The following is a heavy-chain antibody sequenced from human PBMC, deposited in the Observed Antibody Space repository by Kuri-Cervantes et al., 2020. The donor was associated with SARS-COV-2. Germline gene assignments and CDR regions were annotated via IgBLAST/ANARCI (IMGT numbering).Heavy chain of an antibody. CDR1: GGSISSSSYY. CDR2: IYYSGST. J-gene: IGHJ5*02. D-gene: IGHD4/OR15-4a*01. V-gene: IGHV4-39*07. Sequence: SETLSLTCTVSGGSISSSSYYWGWIRQPPGKGLEWIGSIYYSGSTNYNPSLKSRVTISVDTSKNQFSLKLSSVTAADTAVYYCARDPNANHNNWFDPWGQGTLVTVSS. CDR3: ARDPNANHNNWFDP.